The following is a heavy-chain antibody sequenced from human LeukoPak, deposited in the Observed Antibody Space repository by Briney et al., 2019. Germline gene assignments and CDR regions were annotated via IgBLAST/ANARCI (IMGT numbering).Heavy chain of an antibody. J-gene: IGHJ4*02. V-gene: IGHV4-39*01. CDR3: ARHEVNPTFDY. Sequence: PSETLSLTCTVSGGSITINNYYWAWVRQPPGQGLEWIGSIVYSGSTYYSPSLKSRVAISVDTSKNQFSLNLISVTAADTAVYYCARHEVNPTFDYWGQGTLVTVSS. CDR1: GGSITINNYY. CDR2: IVYSGST.